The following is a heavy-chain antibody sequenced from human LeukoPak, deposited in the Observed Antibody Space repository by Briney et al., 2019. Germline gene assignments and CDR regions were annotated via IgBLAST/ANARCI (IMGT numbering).Heavy chain of an antibody. CDR3: ARSPRTAAVINWFDP. D-gene: IGHD6-13*01. CDR1: GGTFSSYA. CDR2: IIPIFGTA. J-gene: IGHJ5*02. V-gene: IGHV1-69*13. Sequence: ASVKVSCKASGGTFSSYAISWVRQAPGQGLEWMGGIIPIFGTANYAQKFQGRVTITADESTSTAYMELSSLRSEDTAVYYCARSPRTAAVINWFDPWGQGTLVTVSS.